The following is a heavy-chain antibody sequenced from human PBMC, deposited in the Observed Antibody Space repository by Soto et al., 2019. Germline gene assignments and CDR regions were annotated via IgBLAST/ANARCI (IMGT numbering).Heavy chain of an antibody. CDR3: ARVKKVRDPLLHYYYGMDV. CDR2: ISAYNGNT. Sequence: QVQLVQSGAEVKKPGASVKVSCKASGYTFTSYGISWVRQAPGQGLEWMGWISAYNGNTNYAQKLQGRVTMTTDTSTSTAYMELRSLRSDATAVYYCARVKKVRDPLLHYYYGMDVWGQGTTVTVSS. J-gene: IGHJ6*02. V-gene: IGHV1-18*01. D-gene: IGHD3-10*01. CDR1: GYTFTSYG.